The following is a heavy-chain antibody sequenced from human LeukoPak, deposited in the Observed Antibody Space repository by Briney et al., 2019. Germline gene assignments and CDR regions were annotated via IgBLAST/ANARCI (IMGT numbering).Heavy chain of an antibody. D-gene: IGHD3-10*01. J-gene: IGHJ4*02. CDR2: SRNKASSYTT. CDR3: AKDYYYGSGSPFDY. CDR1: GFKFSDHY. Sequence: GGSQRLSCAASGFKFSDHYIDWVRQAPGKGLEWVGRSRNKASSYTTEYAASVEGRFTISRDVSESSLYLQMNSLRAEDTAVYYCAKDYYYGSGSPFDYWGQGTLVTVSS. V-gene: IGHV3-72*01.